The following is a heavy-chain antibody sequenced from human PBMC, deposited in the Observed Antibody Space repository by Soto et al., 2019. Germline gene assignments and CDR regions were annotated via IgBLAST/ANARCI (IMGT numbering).Heavy chain of an antibody. CDR3: ARDREAYYDILTGPIYDAFDI. CDR1: GGTFSSYT. J-gene: IGHJ3*02. V-gene: IGHV1-69*04. CDR2: IIPILGIA. Sequence: SVKVSWKASGGTFSSYTISWVRQAPGQGLEWMGRIIPILGIANYAQKFQGRVTITADKSTSTAYMELSSLRSEDTAVYYCARDREAYYDILTGPIYDAFDIWGQGTMVTVSS. D-gene: IGHD3-9*01.